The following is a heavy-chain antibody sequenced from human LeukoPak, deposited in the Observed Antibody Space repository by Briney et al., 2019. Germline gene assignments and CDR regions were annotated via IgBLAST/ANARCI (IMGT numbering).Heavy chain of an antibody. CDR2: IRYDGSNK. CDR1: GFTFSSYG. D-gene: IGHD6-19*01. V-gene: IGHV3-30*02. Sequence: QTGRSLRLSCAASGFTFSSYGMHWVRQAPGKGLEWVAFIRYDGSNKYYADSVKGRFTISRDNSKNTLYLQMNSLRAEDTAVYYCAKRDTSGWPPVGLGYWGQGTLVTVSS. J-gene: IGHJ4*02. CDR3: AKRDTSGWPPVGLGY.